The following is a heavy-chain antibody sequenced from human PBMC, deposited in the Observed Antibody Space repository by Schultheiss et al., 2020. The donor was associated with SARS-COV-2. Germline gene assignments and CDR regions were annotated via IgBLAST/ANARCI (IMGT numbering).Heavy chain of an antibody. CDR1: GFTFDDYA. Sequence: GGSLRLSCAASGFTFDDYAMHWVRQAPGKGLEWVSGISWNSDSIGYADSVKGRFTISRDNAKNSLYLQMNSLRAEDTALYYCAKDGVSHRDYYYYMDVWGKGTTVTVSS. CDR3: AKDGVSHRDYYYYMDV. V-gene: IGHV3-9*01. D-gene: IGHD1-14*01. CDR2: ISWNSDSI. J-gene: IGHJ6*03.